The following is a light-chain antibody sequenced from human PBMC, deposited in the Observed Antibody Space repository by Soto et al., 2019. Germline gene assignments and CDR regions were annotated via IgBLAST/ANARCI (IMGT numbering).Light chain of an antibody. Sequence: NFMLTQPHSVSESPGKTVTISCTRSSGGIASNYVQWYLQRPGSAPTTVIYEHNQRPSGVPDRFSGSTDGSSNSASLTISGLQTEDEADYYCQSYDSSTVIFGGGTKLTVL. CDR2: EHN. CDR3: QSYDSSTVI. V-gene: IGLV6-57*04. CDR1: SGGIASNY. J-gene: IGLJ2*01.